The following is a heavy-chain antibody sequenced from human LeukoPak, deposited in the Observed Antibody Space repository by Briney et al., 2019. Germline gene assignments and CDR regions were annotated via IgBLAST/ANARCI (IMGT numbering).Heavy chain of an antibody. Sequence: PSETLSLTCAVYGGSFSGYYWSWIRQPPGKGLEWIGEINHSGSTNYNPSLKSRVTISVDTSKNQFSLKLSSVTAADTAVYYCARGRRKAVAGYDAFDIWGQGTMVTVSS. CDR1: GGSFSGYY. J-gene: IGHJ3*02. CDR3: ARGRRKAVAGYDAFDI. D-gene: IGHD6-19*01. CDR2: INHSGST. V-gene: IGHV4-34*01.